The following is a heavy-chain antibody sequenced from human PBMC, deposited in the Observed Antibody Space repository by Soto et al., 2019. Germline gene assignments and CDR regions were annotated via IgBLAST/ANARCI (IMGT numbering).Heavy chain of an antibody. Sequence: QVQLQQCGAGLLKPSETLSLTCAVYGGSFSGYYWSWIRQPPGKVLEWLGEINRSGITNYNPSLKSRVTISVDTSKNQFSLKLSSVTAADTAVYYCARVGIVVVPAAIWSYYYYGMDVWGQGTTVTVSS. D-gene: IGHD2-2*01. CDR2: INRSGIT. CDR3: ARVGIVVVPAAIWSYYYYGMDV. J-gene: IGHJ6*02. CDR1: GGSFSGYY. V-gene: IGHV4-34*01.